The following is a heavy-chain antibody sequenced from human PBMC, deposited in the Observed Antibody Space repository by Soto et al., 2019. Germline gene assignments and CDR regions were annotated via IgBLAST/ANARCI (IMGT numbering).Heavy chain of an antibody. V-gene: IGHV4-59*01. CDR2: IEYTGIS. CDR1: GASISGFY. Sequence: SETLSLTCTVPGASISGFYWSWIRQTPGKGLEWIGSIEYTGISFYNPSLQSRVTMSVETSRNQFSLKLTSVTAADTAVYFCARETNRYFDFWGQGILVTVSS. J-gene: IGHJ4*02. CDR3: ARETNRYFDF.